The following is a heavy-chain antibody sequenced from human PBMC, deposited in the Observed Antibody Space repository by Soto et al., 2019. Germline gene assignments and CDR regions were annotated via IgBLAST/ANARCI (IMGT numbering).Heavy chain of an antibody. CDR3: ASSYGVSWYGDF. J-gene: IGHJ4*02. V-gene: IGHV1-69*01. Sequence: QVQLVQSGAEVWKPGSSVKVSCHSSGDSFNDYPVTWVRQAPGQGLEWMGGTIPVSGTTNYAQEFQGRVTITADVSTSTVYMELSSLKYEDTALYYCASSYGVSWYGDFWGQGTLVTVSS. CDR1: GDSFNDYP. D-gene: IGHD6-13*01. CDR2: TIPVSGTT.